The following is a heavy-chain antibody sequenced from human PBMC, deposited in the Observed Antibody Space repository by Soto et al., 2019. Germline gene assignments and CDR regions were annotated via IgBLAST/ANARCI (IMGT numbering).Heavy chain of an antibody. V-gene: IGHV4-4*02. CDR2: IYHSGST. CDR1: GGSISSSNW. Sequence: LSLTCAVSGGSISSSNWWSWVRQPPGKGLEWIGEIYHSGSTNYNPSLKSRVTISVDKSKNQFSLKLSSVTAADTAVYYCARVSMVRGFNWFDPWGQGTLVTVSS. D-gene: IGHD3-10*01. CDR3: ARVSMVRGFNWFDP. J-gene: IGHJ5*02.